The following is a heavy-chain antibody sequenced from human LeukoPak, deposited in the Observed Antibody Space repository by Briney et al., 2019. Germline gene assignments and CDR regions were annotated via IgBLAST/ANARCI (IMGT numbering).Heavy chain of an antibody. J-gene: IGHJ4*02. Sequence: SETLSLTCTVSGGSISSSSYYWGWIRQPPGKGLERIGSIYYSGSTYYNPSPKSRVTISVDTSKNQFSLKLSSVTAADTAVYYCARQLAAAGTGDYWGQGTLVTVSS. CDR1: GGSISSSSYY. CDR2: IYYSGST. V-gene: IGHV4-39*01. D-gene: IGHD6-13*01. CDR3: ARQLAAAGTGDY.